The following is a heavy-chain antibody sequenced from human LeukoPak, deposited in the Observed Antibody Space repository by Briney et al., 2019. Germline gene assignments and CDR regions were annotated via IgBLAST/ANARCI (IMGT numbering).Heavy chain of an antibody. CDR2: IYDRGST. CDR1: GGSMSSYS. CDR3: VRGYSTSSSVEWFDT. J-gene: IGHJ5*02. V-gene: IGHV4-59*01. Sequence: SETLSLTCTVSGGSMSSYSRSWIRQPPGKGLDWIAYIYDRGSTNYNPALKSRVSISIDTSKNHFSLELSSVTAADTAVYYCVRGYSTSSSVEWFDTWGRGTLVTVSS. D-gene: IGHD6-6*01.